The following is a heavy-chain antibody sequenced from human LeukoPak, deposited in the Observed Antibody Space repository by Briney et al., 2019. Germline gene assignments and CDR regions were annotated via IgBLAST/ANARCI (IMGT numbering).Heavy chain of an antibody. Sequence: GGSLRLSCAASGFTFSGYAMSWVRQAPGKGLEWVSAISGSGGSTYYADSVNGRFTISRDNSKNTLYLQMNSLRAEDTAVYYCAKDGGYCSGGSCSEDYYYYYMDVWGKGTTVTVSS. J-gene: IGHJ6*03. D-gene: IGHD2-15*01. V-gene: IGHV3-23*01. CDR3: AKDGGYCSGGSCSEDYYYYYMDV. CDR1: GFTFSGYA. CDR2: ISGSGGST.